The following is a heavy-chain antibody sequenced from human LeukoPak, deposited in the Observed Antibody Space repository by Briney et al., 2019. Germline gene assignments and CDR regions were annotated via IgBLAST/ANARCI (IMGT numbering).Heavy chain of an antibody. Sequence: GGSLRLSCAASGCTFSSYWMHWVRQAPGKGLVWVSRINTDGSGTSYADSVKGRFTISRDNAKNTMYLQMSSLRVEDTDVFYCARDNLRLHYLDSWGQGALVTVSS. J-gene: IGHJ4*02. CDR3: ARDNLRLHYLDS. CDR1: GCTFSSYW. CDR2: INTDGSGT. V-gene: IGHV3-74*01. D-gene: IGHD1-14*01.